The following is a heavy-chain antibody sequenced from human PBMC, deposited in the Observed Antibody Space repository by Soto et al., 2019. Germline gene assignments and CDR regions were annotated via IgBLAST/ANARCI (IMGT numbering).Heavy chain of an antibody. J-gene: IGHJ6*02. CDR3: ARLARYCTSGVYPNTHYYGMDV. Sequence: GESLKISCKGSGYSFTSYWIGWVRQMPGKGLEWMGIIYPGDSDTRYSPSFQGQVTISADKSISTAYLQWSSLKALDTAMYYCARLARYCTSGVYPNTHYYGMDVWGQGTTVTV. D-gene: IGHD2-8*01. V-gene: IGHV5-51*01. CDR2: IYPGDSDT. CDR1: GYSFTSYW.